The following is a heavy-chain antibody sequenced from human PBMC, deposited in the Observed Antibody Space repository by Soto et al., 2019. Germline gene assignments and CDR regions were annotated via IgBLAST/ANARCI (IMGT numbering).Heavy chain of an antibody. CDR1: GFTFSSYS. J-gene: IGHJ4*02. CDR3: ARGEGYCSGGTCYRYFDY. D-gene: IGHD2-15*01. CDR2: TGYDGSKK. V-gene: IGHV3-30-3*01. Sequence: QVQQVESGGGVVQPGRSLRLSCAASGFTFSSYSMHWVRQAPGKGLEWVAVTGYDGSKKYYADSVKGRFTISRDNSKNTLDLQMDSLRTEDTAVYYCARGEGYCSGGTCYRYFDYWGQGALVTVSS.